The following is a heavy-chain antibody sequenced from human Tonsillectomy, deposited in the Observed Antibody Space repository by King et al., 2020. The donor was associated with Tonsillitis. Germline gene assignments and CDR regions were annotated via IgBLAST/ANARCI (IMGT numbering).Heavy chain of an antibody. CDR3: ANGELLNGAFDI. V-gene: IGHV1-46*01. CDR2: INPSGGST. Sequence: VQLVQSGAEVKKPGASVKVSCKASGYTFTSYYMHWVRQAPGQGLEWMGIINPSGGSTSYAQKFQGRVTMTRDTSTSTVYRELSSLRSEDTAVYYCANGELLNGAFDIWGQGTMVTVSS. D-gene: IGHD3-10*01. CDR1: GYTFTSYY. J-gene: IGHJ3*02.